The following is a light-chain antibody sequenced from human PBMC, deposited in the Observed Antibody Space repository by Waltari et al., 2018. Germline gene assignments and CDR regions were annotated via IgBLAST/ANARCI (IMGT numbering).Light chain of an antibody. CDR3: QSADSSGTYVV. V-gene: IGLV3-25*03. CDR2: KDS. CDR1: ASPKQY. J-gene: IGLJ2*01. Sequence: SYELTQPPSVSVSPGQTARITCPGDASPKQYAYWYQQKPGQAPVLGIYKDSERPSGIPERFSGSSSGTTVTLTISGVQAEDEADYYCQSADSSGTYVVFGGGTKLTVL.